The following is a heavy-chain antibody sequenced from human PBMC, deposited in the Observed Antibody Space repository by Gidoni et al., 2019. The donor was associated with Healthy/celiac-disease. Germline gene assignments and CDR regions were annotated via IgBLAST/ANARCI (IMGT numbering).Heavy chain of an antibody. CDR1: VFTFSSLA. CDR2: ISGSGGST. J-gene: IGHJ3*02. V-gene: IGHV3-23*01. D-gene: IGHD2-21*01. CDR3: AKVRGYCGGDCYSGDAFDI. Sequence: EVQLLESGGGLVQPGGSLRLSCAASVFTFSSLALSWVRQAPGKGLVWVSAISGSGGSTYDADSVKGRFTISRDNSKNTLDLQMNSLRAEDTAVYYCAKVRGYCGGDCYSGDAFDIWGQGTMVTVSS.